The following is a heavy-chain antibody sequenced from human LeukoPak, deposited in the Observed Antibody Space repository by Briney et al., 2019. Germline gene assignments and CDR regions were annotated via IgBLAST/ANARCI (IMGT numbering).Heavy chain of an antibody. D-gene: IGHD3-10*01. Sequence: GGSLRLSCAASGFTFFSYEMNWVRQAPGKVLEWVSYISSSSSTIYYSDSLKGRFTISRDNAKNSLYLQMNSLRAEDTAVYYCATGGGPGWFGELFRGYFFDYWGQGTLVTVSS. V-gene: IGHV3-48*03. CDR2: ISSSSSTI. J-gene: IGHJ4*02. CDR3: ATGGGPGWFGELFRGYFFDY. CDR1: GFTFFSYE.